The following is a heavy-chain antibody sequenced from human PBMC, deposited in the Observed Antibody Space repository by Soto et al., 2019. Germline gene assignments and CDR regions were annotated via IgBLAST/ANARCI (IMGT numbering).Heavy chain of an antibody. D-gene: IGHD2-15*01. V-gene: IGHV1-18*01. CDR2: ISAYNGNT. J-gene: IGHJ6*02. Sequence: QVQLVQSGAEVKKPGASVKVSCKASGYPFTSYGISWVRQAPGQGLEWMGWISAYNGNTNYAQKLQGRVTRTTDTSTSTAYMELRSLRSDDTAVYYCARDWREVGLLGGMDVWGQGTTVTVSS. CDR1: GYPFTSYG. CDR3: ARDWREVGLLGGMDV.